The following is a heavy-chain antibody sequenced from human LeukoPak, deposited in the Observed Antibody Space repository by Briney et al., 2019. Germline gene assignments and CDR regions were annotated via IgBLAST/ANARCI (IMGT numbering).Heavy chain of an antibody. CDR3: AKGSPAILYYCMDV. CDR1: GFTFEDYG. CDR2: INWSGERI. D-gene: IGHD2-21*01. J-gene: IGHJ6*03. Sequence: PGESLRLSCVASGFTFEDYGMSWVRQVPGKGLEWVSNINWSGERIGYADSVKGRFTISRDNGKNSLYLQMNSLRVEDTALYYCAKGSPAILYYCMDVWGKGTTVTVSS. V-gene: IGHV3-20*04.